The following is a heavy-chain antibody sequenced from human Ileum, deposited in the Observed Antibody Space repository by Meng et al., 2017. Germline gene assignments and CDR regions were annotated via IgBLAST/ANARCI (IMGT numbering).Heavy chain of an antibody. CDR3: ARDHWGSLDY. CDR2: AGT. D-gene: IGHD7-27*01. J-gene: IGHJ4*02. V-gene: IGHV4-61*08. CDR1: GGSYSTMDYQ. Sequence: QLHASAPVLVTPCDTSSLICTVSGGSYSTMDYQWGWIRQPPGKVLEWIGYAGTNYNPSLKSRVTISADTSKRQFSLKLTAVTAADTAVYYCARDHWGSLDYWGQGILVTVSS.